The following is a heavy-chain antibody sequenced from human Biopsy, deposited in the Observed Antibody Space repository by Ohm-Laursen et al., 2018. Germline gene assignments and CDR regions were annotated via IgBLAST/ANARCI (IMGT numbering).Heavy chain of an antibody. V-gene: IGHV3-7*01. D-gene: IGHD3-22*01. Sequence: SLRLSCAASGFTFSTHWMSWARQAPGKGLEWVATIKKDGSEKYYVGSVKGRFTISRDNSKSSLSLQMNSLRGEDTAVYYCARAPFGSGSYSEFDYWGQGSLVTVSS. CDR2: IKKDGSEK. J-gene: IGHJ4*02. CDR1: GFTFSTHW. CDR3: ARAPFGSGSYSEFDY.